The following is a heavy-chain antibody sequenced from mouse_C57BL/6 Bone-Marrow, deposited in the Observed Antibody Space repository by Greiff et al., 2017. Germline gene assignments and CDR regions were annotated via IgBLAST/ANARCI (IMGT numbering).Heavy chain of an antibody. V-gene: IGHV8-12*01. CDR1: GFSLSPSGMG. Sequence: QVTLKVSGPGLLQSSQTLSLTCSFSGFSLSPSGMGVSWIPQPSGQGLEWQAHIYWDDAKRYTPSLTRRLTSSKDTSRNHVFRKFTGVDTADTATYYCARIYYGKYGLAYGGQGTLVTVSA. CDR2: IYWDDAK. D-gene: IGHD2-1*01. J-gene: IGHJ3*01. CDR3: ARIYYGKYGLAY.